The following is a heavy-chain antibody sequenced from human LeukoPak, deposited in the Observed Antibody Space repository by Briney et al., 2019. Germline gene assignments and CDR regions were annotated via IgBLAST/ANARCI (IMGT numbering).Heavy chain of an antibody. J-gene: IGHJ6*03. D-gene: IGHD5-12*01. CDR3: AKRSVVATISYYYYYMDV. Sequence: WGSLRLSCAASGFTFSSYAMSWVRQAPGKGLEWVSAISGSGGSTYYADSVKGRFTISRDNSKNTLYLQMNSLRAEDTAVYYCAKRSVVATISYYYYYMDVWGKGTTVTVSS. CDR2: ISGSGGST. V-gene: IGHV3-23*01. CDR1: GFTFSSYA.